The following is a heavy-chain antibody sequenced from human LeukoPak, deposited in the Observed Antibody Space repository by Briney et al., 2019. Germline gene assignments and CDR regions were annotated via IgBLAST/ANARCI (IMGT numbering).Heavy chain of an antibody. CDR2: ISSSSSYI. CDR1: GFTFSSYS. D-gene: IGHD2-15*01. V-gene: IGHV3-21*01. J-gene: IGHJ6*02. CDR3: ARDLFIYCRGGSCYSHYYGMDV. Sequence: GGSLRLSCAASGFTFSSYSMNWVRQAPGKGLEWVSSISSSSSYIYYADSVKGRFTISRDNAKNSLYLQMNSLRAEDTAVYYCARDLFIYCRGGSCYSHYYGMDVWGQGTTVTVSS.